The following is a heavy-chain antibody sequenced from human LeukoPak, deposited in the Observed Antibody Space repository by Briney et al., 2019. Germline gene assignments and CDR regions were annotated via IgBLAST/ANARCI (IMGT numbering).Heavy chain of an antibody. CDR1: GFTFNTYA. D-gene: IGHD3-10*01. Sequence: PGGSLRLSCAASGFTFNTYAMSWVRQAPGKGLEWVSGIRSSGVSTYYADSVKGRFTISRDNSKNTLYLQMNSLRAEDTAVYYCAKEVRESAWYYFDYRGQGTLVTVSS. J-gene: IGHJ4*02. CDR2: IRSSGVST. V-gene: IGHV3-23*01. CDR3: AKEVRESAWYYFDY.